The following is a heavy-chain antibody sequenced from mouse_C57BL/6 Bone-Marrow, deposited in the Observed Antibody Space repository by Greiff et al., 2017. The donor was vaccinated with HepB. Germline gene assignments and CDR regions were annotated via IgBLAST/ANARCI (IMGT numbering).Heavy chain of an antibody. V-gene: IGHV1-69*01. CDR2: IDPSDSYT. Sequence: VQLQQSGAELVMPGASVKLSCKASGYTFTSYWMHWVKQRPGQGLEWIGEIDPSDSYTNYNQKFKGKSTLTVDKSSSTAYMQLRILTSEDSAVYYVARGPFIYYDYDGWDYWGQGTTLTVSS. CDR1: GYTFTSYW. CDR3: ARGPFIYYDYDGWDY. J-gene: IGHJ2*01. D-gene: IGHD2-4*01.